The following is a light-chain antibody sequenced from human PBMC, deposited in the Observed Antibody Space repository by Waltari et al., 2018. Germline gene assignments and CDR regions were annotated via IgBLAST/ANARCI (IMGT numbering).Light chain of an antibody. J-gene: IGKJ1*01. V-gene: IGKV1-5*03. CDR3: QQDNIYSWT. CDR1: QSISSW. CDR2: KAS. Sequence: DIQMTQSPSTLSASVGDRVTITCRASQSISSWLAWYQQKPGKAPKLLIYKASSLESGVPSRFSGSGSGTEFTLTISSLQPDDFATDYCQQDNIYSWTFGQGTNVEIK.